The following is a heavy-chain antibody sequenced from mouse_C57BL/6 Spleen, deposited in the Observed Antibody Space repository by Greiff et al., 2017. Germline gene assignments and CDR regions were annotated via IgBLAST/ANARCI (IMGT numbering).Heavy chain of an antibody. V-gene: IGHV1-47*01. J-gene: IGHJ2*01. CDR3: ANRSMGSYFDY. CDR1: GFTFTTYP. CDR2: FHPYNDDT. D-gene: IGHD1-1*02. Sequence: QVQLMQSGAELVKPGASLKMSCKASGFTFTTYPIAWMNQTHGKSLEWIGNFHPYNDDTEYNEKFKGKATLTVEKSSSTVYVELSRLTSDDSAVYYCANRSMGSYFDYWGQGTTLTVSS.